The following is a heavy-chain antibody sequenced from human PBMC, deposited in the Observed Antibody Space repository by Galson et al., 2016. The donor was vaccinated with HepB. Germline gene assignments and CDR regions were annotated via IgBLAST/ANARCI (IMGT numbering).Heavy chain of an antibody. D-gene: IGHD2-15*01. CDR1: GFTFSYYS. J-gene: IGHJ2*01. CDR2: ISSSSSDI. CDR3: ATQYCSGGSCYSAAPGYWYFDR. V-gene: IGHV3-21*01. Sequence: SLRLSCAASGFTFSYYSMNWVRQAPGKGLEWVSSISSSSSDIYYADSVKGRFTISRDNAKNSLYLQMNSLRDEDTAVYYCATQYCSGGSCYSAAPGYWYFDRWGRGTLVTVSS.